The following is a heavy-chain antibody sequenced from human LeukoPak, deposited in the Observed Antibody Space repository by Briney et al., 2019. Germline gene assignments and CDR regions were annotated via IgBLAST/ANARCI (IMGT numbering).Heavy chain of an antibody. V-gene: IGHV1-46*01. Sequence: ASVKVSCKASGYTFTSYYIHWVRQAPGQGLEWMAMINPSGGITKYAQKFQGRVTTTRDTSTSTVYMELSSLRSEDTAVYYCAREWMFIGNLAYAFDIWGQGTLVTVSS. D-gene: IGHD4-23*01. J-gene: IGHJ3*02. CDR1: GYTFTSYY. CDR3: AREWMFIGNLAYAFDI. CDR2: INPSGGIT.